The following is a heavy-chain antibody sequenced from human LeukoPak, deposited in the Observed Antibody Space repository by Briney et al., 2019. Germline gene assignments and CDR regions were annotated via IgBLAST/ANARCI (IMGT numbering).Heavy chain of an antibody. CDR3: ARDRRPYYYDSSGSVLPGY. V-gene: IGHV1-18*01. J-gene: IGHJ4*02. Sequence: ASVKVSCKASGYTFTSYGISWVRQAPGQGLEWMGWISAYNGNTNYAQKLQGRVTMTTDTSTSTAYMELRSLRSDDTAVYYCARDRRPYYYDSSGSVLPGYWGQGTLVTVSS. CDR2: ISAYNGNT. CDR1: GYTFTSYG. D-gene: IGHD3-22*01.